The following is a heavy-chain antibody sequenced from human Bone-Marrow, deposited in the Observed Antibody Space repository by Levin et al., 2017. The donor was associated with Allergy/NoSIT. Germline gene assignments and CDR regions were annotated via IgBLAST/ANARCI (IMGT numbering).Heavy chain of an antibody. CDR2: SRNKANSYTT. J-gene: IGHJ2*01. V-gene: IGHV3-72*01. D-gene: IGHD6-19*01. Sequence: GGSLRLSCVASGFIFSDYYMDWVRQAPGKGLEWVGRSRNKANSYTTVYAASVTGRFTVSRDDSNNSLFLQMNTLKTEDTAMYYCARGGSASPYYFDLWGRGTLVTVSS. CDR1: GFIFSDYY. CDR3: ARGGSASPYYFDL.